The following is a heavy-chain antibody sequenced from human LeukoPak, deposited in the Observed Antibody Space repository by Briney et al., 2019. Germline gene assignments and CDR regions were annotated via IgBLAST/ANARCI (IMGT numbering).Heavy chain of an antibody. CDR2: ISYDGSNK. J-gene: IGHJ5*02. CDR3: AREYGSGSYYHNWFDP. Sequence: PGGSLRLSCAASGFTFSSYAMHWVRQAPGKGLEWVAVISYDGSNKYYADSVKGRFTTSRDNSKNTLYLQMNSLRAEDTAVYYCAREYGSGSYYHNWFDPWGQGTLVTVSS. D-gene: IGHD3-10*01. V-gene: IGHV3-30-3*01. CDR1: GFTFSSYA.